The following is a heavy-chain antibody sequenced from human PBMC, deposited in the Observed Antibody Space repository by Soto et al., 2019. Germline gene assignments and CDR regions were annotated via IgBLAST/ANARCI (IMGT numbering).Heavy chain of an antibody. J-gene: IGHJ4*01. D-gene: IGHD1-26*01. CDR2: ISYDGSNK. V-gene: IGHV3-30-3*01. CDR3: ARETPGIVGATNYFDY. CDR1: GFTFSSYA. Sequence: QVQLVESGGGVVQPGRSLRLSCAASGFTFSSYAMHWVRQAPGKGLEWVAVISYDGSNKYYADSVKGRFTISRDNSKNTLYLQMNSLRAEDTAVYYCARETPGIVGATNYFDYWGHGTLVTVSS.